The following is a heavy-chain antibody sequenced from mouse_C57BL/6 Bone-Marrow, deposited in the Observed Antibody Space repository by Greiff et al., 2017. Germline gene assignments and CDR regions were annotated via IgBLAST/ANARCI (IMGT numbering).Heavy chain of an antibody. CDR3: TRSLIYYGTNY. J-gene: IGHJ2*01. V-gene: IGHV14-2*01. D-gene: IGHD1-1*01. CDR2: IDPEDGET. Sequence: VQLQQSGAELVKPGASVKLSCTASGFNIKDYYIPWVKQRTEQGLEWIGRIDPEDGETKYAPKFQDKATLTADTSSNTAYLQRSSLTSEDTAVYYCTRSLIYYGTNYWGQGTTLTVSS. CDR1: GFNIKDYY.